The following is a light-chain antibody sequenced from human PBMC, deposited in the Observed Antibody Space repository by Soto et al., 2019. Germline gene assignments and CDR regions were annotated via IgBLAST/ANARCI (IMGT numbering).Light chain of an antibody. CDR3: QQYYSTPYT. J-gene: IGKJ2*01. CDR1: QSVLYSSNNKYY. V-gene: IGKV4-1*01. Sequence: DIVMTQSPDSLAVSLGERATINCKSSQSVLYSSNNKYYLAWFQQKPGQPPKLLFYWASSRESGVPDRFSGSGSGTDFTLTISSLQAEDVAVYYCQQYYSTPYTFGQGTKLEIK. CDR2: WAS.